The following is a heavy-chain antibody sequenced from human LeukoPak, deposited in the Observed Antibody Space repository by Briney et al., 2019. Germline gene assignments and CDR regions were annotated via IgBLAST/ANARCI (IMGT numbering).Heavy chain of an antibody. J-gene: IGHJ5*02. D-gene: IGHD3-3*01. V-gene: IGHV1-18*01. CDR2: ISAYNGNT. Sequence: ASVKVSCKASGYTFTSYGISWVRQAPGQGLEWMGWISAYNGNTNYAQKLQGRVTMTTDASTSTAYMELRSLRSEDTAVYYCARDPSNRITILTNWFDPWGQGTLVTVSS. CDR3: ARDPSNRITILTNWFDP. CDR1: GYTFTSYG.